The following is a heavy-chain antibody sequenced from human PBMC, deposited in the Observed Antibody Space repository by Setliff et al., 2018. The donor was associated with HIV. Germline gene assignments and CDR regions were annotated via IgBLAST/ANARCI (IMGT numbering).Heavy chain of an antibody. D-gene: IGHD6-19*01. V-gene: IGHV1-24*01. J-gene: IGHJ3*02. CDR2: FDPEDGNT. CDR3: ATVSHTNVAAHDAFDI. Sequence: ASVKVSCKVSGYTLTELSRHWVRQAPGKGLEWMGGFDPEDGNTIYAQKFQGRVTMTADTSTDTAYMELSSLRSEDTAVYYCATVSHTNVAAHDAFDIWGQGTMITVSS. CDR1: GYTLTELS.